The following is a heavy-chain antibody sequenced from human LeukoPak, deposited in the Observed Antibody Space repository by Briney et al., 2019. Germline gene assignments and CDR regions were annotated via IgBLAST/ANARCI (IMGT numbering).Heavy chain of an antibody. V-gene: IGHV1-69*05. D-gene: IGHD5-24*01. J-gene: IGHJ4*02. CDR2: IIPIFGTA. Sequence: SVKVSCKASGGTFSSYAISWVRQAPGQGLEWMGGIIPIFGTANYAQKFQGRVTITTDESTSTAYMELSSLRSEDTAVYYCARFLSRRWLQSEWGQGTLVTVSS. CDR1: GGTFSSYA. CDR3: ARFLSRRWLQSE.